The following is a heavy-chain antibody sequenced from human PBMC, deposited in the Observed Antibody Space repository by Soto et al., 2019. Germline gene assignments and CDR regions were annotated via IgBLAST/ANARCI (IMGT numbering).Heavy chain of an antibody. Sequence: QVQVVESGGGVVQPGGSLRLSCAASGFTFSTSAMHWVRQAPGKGLEWMAMISYGGNNKYYADSVKGRFTISRYISESTLYLQMNSLRTEDTAVYYCAREEFEAGRGHFGCWGQGTLVSVSS. CDR2: ISYGGNNK. D-gene: IGHD6-13*01. V-gene: IGHV3-30-3*01. CDR3: AREEFEAGRGHFGC. CDR1: GFTFSTSA. J-gene: IGHJ4*02.